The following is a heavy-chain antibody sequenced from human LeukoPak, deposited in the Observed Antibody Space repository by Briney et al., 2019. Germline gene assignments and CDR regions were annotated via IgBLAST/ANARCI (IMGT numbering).Heavy chain of an antibody. CDR3: VRDGVGATTYFGYFDH. CDR1: GISFSAHG. Sequence: PGRSLRLSCAASGISFSAHGMHWVRQAPGKGLEWVAIIRFDGSNIHYADSVKGRFTISRDNSKNTLYLQINSLRAEDTAVYYCVRDGVGATTYFGYFDHWGQGNLVTVSS. V-gene: IGHV3-33*01. CDR2: IRFDGSNI. D-gene: IGHD1-26*01. J-gene: IGHJ4*02.